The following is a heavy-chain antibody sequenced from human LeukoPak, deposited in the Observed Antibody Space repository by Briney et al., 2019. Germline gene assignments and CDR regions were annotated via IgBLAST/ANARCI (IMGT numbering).Heavy chain of an antibody. CDR2: ISGSGGST. CDR3: ARAGPPYSSSPGRIGYYYYMDV. Sequence: TGGSLRLSCAASGFTFSSYAMSWVRQAPGKGLEWVSVISGSGGSTYYADSVKGRFTISRDNSKNTLYLQMNSLRAEDTAVYYCARAGPPYSSSPGRIGYYYYMDVWGKGTTVTVSS. CDR1: GFTFSSYA. J-gene: IGHJ6*03. D-gene: IGHD6-6*01. V-gene: IGHV3-23*01.